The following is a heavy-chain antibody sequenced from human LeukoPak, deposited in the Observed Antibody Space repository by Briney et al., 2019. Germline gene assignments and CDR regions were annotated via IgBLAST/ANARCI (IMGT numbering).Heavy chain of an antibody. CDR2: ISSSGTTT. Sequence: GGSLRLSCAASGFIFSDYYMSWIRQAPGKGLEWVSYISSSGTTTYYADSVKGRFTISRDNAKNSMYLQMNSLRAEDTAVYYCAKVAYDILTASYYFDYWGQGTLVTVSS. D-gene: IGHD3-9*01. J-gene: IGHJ4*02. V-gene: IGHV3-11*04. CDR3: AKVAYDILTASYYFDY. CDR1: GFIFSDYY.